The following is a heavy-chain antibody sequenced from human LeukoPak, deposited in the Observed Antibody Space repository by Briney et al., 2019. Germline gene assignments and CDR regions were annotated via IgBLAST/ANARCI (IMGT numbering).Heavy chain of an antibody. CDR2: IIPILGIA. V-gene: IGHV1-69*04. D-gene: IGHD6-13*01. CDR3: AREYYKRAAAGTGWFDP. Sequence: SVKVSCKASGGTFSSYAISWVRQAPGQGLEWMGRIIPILGIANYAQKFQGRVTITADKSTSTAYMELSSLRSEDTAVYYCAREYYKRAAAGTGWFDPWGQGTLVTVSP. J-gene: IGHJ5*02. CDR1: GGTFSSYA.